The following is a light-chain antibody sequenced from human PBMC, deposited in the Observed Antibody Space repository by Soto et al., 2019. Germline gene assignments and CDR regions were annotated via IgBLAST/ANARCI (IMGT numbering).Light chain of an antibody. J-gene: IGLJ2*01. CDR3: NSYSTSSRPVV. CDR1: NSDIGGFNY. CDR2: EVF. Sequence: QSALTQPASVSGSPGQSITISCTGTNSDIGGFNYVSWYQQHPGKAPKLMIFEVFNRPSGISSRFSGSKSGNTASLTISGLQAEDEADYYCNSYSTSSRPVVFGGGTKVTVL. V-gene: IGLV2-14*01.